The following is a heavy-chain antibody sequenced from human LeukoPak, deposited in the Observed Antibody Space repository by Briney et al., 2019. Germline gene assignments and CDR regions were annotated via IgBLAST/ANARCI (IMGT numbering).Heavy chain of an antibody. CDR2: IYHSGST. CDR1: GGSISSGGYS. D-gene: IGHD3-10*01. J-gene: IGHJ4*02. Sequence: SETLSLTCAVSGGSISSGGYSWSWIRQPPGKGLEWIGYIYHSGSTYYNPSLKSRVTISVDRSKNQFSLKLSSVTAADTAVYYCARASVDGSGSYYPYYFDYWGQGTLVTVSS. CDR3: ARASVDGSGSYYPYYFDY. V-gene: IGHV4-30-2*01.